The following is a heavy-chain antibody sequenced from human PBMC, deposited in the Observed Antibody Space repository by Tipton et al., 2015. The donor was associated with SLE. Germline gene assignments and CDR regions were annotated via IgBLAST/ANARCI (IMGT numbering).Heavy chain of an antibody. V-gene: IGHV4-61*02. CDR1: GGSISSGSYY. Sequence: TLSLTCTVSGGSISSGSYYWSWIRQPAGKGLEWIGRIYTSGSTNYNPSLKSRVTISVDTSKNQFSLKRSSVTAADTAVYYCARDLAYCRSTSCFDYFDYWGQGTLVTVSS. J-gene: IGHJ4*02. CDR2: IYTSGST. D-gene: IGHD2-2*01. CDR3: ARDLAYCRSTSCFDYFDY.